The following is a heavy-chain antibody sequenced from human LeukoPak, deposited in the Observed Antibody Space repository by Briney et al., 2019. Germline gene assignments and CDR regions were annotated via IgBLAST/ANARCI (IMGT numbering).Heavy chain of an antibody. CDR2: IYYSGST. CDR3: ARLGGNNAFDF. CDR1: GGSISSGDYY. Sequence: PSETLSLTCTVSGGSISSGDYYWSWIRQPPGKGLEWIGYIYYSGSTYYNPSLKSRVTISVDTSKNQFSLKLSSVTAADTAVYYCARLGGNNAFDFWGQGTLVTVSS. V-gene: IGHV4-30-4*08. D-gene: IGHD4-23*01. J-gene: IGHJ4*02.